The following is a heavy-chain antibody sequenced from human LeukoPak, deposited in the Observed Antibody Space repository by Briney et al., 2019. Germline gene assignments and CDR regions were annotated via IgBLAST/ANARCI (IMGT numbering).Heavy chain of an antibody. CDR3: ASTGDYSYYYYGMDV. CDR2: IYPGDSDT. CDR1: GYSFTSYW. J-gene: IGHJ6*02. V-gene: IGHV5-51*01. D-gene: IGHD4-17*01. Sequence: GESLKISCKGSGYSFTSYWIGWVRQMPGKGLEWMGIIYPGDSDTRYSPSFQGQVTISADKSISTAYLQWSSLKASDTAMYYCASTGDYSYYYYGMDVWGQGTTVTVFS.